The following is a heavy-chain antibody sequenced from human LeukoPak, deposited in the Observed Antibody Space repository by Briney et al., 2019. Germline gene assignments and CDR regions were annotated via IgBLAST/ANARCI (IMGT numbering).Heavy chain of an antibody. J-gene: IGHJ4*02. D-gene: IGHD6-19*01. CDR2: IIPIFGTA. CDR3: ASVAVAGPYYFDY. Sequence: GGIIPIFGTANHAQKFQGRVTITADESTSTAYMELSSLRSEDTAVYYCASVAVAGPYYFDYWGQGTLVTVSS. V-gene: IGHV1-69*01.